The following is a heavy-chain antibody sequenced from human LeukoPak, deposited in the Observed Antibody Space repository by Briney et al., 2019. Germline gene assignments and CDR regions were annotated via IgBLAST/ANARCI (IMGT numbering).Heavy chain of an antibody. CDR3: AKDYDLWTGLFDY. Sequence: PGGSLRLSCAASGFTYSSYDMKWIRQAPGKGLEWVAVISYDGSNKYYADSVKGRFTISRDNSKNTLYLQMNSLRAEDTAVYYCAKDYDLWTGLFDYWGQGTLVTVSS. V-gene: IGHV3-30*18. CDR2: ISYDGSNK. CDR1: GFTYSSYD. D-gene: IGHD3-3*01. J-gene: IGHJ4*02.